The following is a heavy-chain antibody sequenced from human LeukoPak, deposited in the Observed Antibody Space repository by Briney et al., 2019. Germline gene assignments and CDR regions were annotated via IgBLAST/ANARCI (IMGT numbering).Heavy chain of an antibody. Sequence: GGSLRLSCAASGFTFSSYAMSWVRQAPGKGLGWVSAISGSGGSTYYADSVKGRFTISRDNSKNTLYLQMNSLRAEDTAVYYCAKAVTGYGRYYFDYWGQGTLVTVSS. CDR1: GFTFSSYA. D-gene: IGHD3-9*01. J-gene: IGHJ4*02. CDR3: AKAVTGYGRYYFDY. V-gene: IGHV3-23*01. CDR2: ISGSGGST.